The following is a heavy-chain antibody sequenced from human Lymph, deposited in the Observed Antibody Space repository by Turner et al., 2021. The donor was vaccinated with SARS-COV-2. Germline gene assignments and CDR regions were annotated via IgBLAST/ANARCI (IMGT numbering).Heavy chain of an antibody. Sequence: EGELVETGGGLIQPGGSVSRPCAPSGIIVSRNYMNWVRQDPGKGLEWVSVIYSGGTTYYADYVKGRFTISRDNAKNTLYLQMNSLGVEDTAVYYCARDLGTYGMDVWGQGTTVTVSS. CDR1: GIIVSRNY. J-gene: IGHJ6*02. D-gene: IGHD6-13*01. CDR2: IYSGGTT. CDR3: ARDLGTYGMDV. V-gene: IGHV3-53*02.